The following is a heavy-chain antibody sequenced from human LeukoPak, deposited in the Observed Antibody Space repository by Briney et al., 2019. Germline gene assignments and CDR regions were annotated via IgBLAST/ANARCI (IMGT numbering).Heavy chain of an antibody. CDR2: INAGNGNT. V-gene: IGHV1-3*01. Sequence: ASVKVSCKASGYTFTSYGISWVRQAPGQRLEWMGWINAGNGNTKYSQKFQGRVTITRDTSASTAYMELSSLRSEDTAVYYCARGDYGDYAGGYWGQGTLVTVSS. D-gene: IGHD4-17*01. J-gene: IGHJ4*02. CDR3: ARGDYGDYAGGY. CDR1: GYTFTSYG.